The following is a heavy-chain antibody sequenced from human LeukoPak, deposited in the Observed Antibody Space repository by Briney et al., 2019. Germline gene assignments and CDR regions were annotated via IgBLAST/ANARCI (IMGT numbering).Heavy chain of an antibody. V-gene: IGHV3-74*01. Sequence: GGSLRLSCAASGFTVSSKYMSWVRQAPGKGLVWVSRINSDGSSTSYADSVKGRFTFSRDNAKNTLYLQMNSLRAEDTAVYYCARDLFAYEPSPYWGQGTLVTVSS. J-gene: IGHJ4*02. CDR2: INSDGSST. CDR3: ARDLFAYEPSPY. CDR1: GFTVSSKY. D-gene: IGHD2-21*01.